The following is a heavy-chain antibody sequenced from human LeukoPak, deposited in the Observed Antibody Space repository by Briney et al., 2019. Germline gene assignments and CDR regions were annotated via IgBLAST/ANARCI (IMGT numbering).Heavy chain of an antibody. Sequence: GGSLRLSCAASGFTFNNYAMSWVRQAPGKGLEWVSGISGSGDTTYYADSVKGRFTISRDSSKNTLYLQMNSLRAEDTAIYYCAKRGSGSYSFYYYAMDVWGQGATVTVSS. CDR1: GFTFNNYA. D-gene: IGHD6-25*01. CDR2: ISGSGDTT. J-gene: IGHJ6*02. CDR3: AKRGSGSYSFYYYAMDV. V-gene: IGHV3-23*01.